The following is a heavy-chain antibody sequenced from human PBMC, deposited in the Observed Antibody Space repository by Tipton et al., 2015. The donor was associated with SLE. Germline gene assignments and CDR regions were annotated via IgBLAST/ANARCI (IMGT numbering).Heavy chain of an antibody. CDR2: ISWNSGSI. J-gene: IGHJ6*02. CDR3: ARDRGPSYYYDSSGYPSYYYGMDV. Sequence: SLRLSCAASGFTFDDYAMHWVRQAPGKGLEWVSGISWNSGSIGYADSVKGRFTIPRDNAKNSLYLQMNSLRAEDTALYYCARDRGPSYYYDSSGYPSYYYGMDVWGQGTTVTVSS. V-gene: IGHV3-9*01. D-gene: IGHD3-22*01. CDR1: GFTFDDYA.